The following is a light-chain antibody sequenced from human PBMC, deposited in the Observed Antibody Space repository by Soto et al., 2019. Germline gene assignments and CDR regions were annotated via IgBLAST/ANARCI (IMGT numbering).Light chain of an antibody. CDR3: SSYTSSSTLV. V-gene: IGLV2-14*01. J-gene: IGLJ3*02. CDR2: EVS. CDR1: SSDVGSSNY. Sequence: QSALTQPASVSGSPGQTITISCAGTSSDVGSSNYVSWYQQHPGKAPKLMIYEVSNRPSGVSNRFSGSKSGNTASLTISGLQAEDEADHYCSSYTSSSTLVFGGGTKLTVL.